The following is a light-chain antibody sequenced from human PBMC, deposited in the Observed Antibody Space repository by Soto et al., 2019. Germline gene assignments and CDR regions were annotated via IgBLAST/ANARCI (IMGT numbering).Light chain of an antibody. V-gene: IGKV1-5*03. CDR1: QSMSSW. CDR2: KAS. J-gene: IGKJ4*01. Sequence: DIQMTQSPSTLSASVGDKVTITCRASQSMSSWLAWYQQEPGKAPKLLIYKASILESGVPSRFSGSGSGTEFTLTISSLQPEDFATYYCQPANSFPLTFGGGTKVDIK. CDR3: QPANSFPLT.